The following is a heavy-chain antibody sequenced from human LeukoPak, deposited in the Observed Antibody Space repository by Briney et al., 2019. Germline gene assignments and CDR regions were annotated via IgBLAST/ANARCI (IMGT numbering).Heavy chain of an antibody. V-gene: IGHV3-74*01. D-gene: IGHD3-10*01. Sequence: GGSLRLSCAASGFTFTSYWLNWVRQAPGKGLEWVSRINSNGSSISYADYVKGRFTVFRDNAKNTLYLQMNSLRVEDTAVYYCARDRIVRGVICNWFDPWGQGTLVTVSS. CDR2: INSNGSSI. CDR3: ARDRIVRGVICNWFDP. J-gene: IGHJ5*02. CDR1: GFTFTSYW.